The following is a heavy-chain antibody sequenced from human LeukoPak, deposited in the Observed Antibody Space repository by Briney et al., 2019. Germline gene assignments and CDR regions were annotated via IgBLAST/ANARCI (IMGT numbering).Heavy chain of an antibody. J-gene: IGHJ6*02. D-gene: IGHD2-2*01. CDR2: IYSGGST. V-gene: IGHV3-53*01. CDR3: AGRGPVPPYYYYGMDV. Sequence: PGGSLRLSCAASGFTVSGNYMSWVRQAPGKGLEWVSVIYSGGSTHYADSVKGRFTISRDNSKNTLYLQMNNLRAEDTAVYYCAGRGPVPPYYYYGMDVWGQGTTVTVSS. CDR1: GFTVSGNY.